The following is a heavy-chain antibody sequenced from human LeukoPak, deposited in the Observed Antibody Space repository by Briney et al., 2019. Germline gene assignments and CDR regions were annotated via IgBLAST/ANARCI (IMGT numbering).Heavy chain of an antibody. Sequence: GGSLRLSCAASRFTFSDYSMNWVRQAPGKGLEWVSYISSSSSYIYYADSVKGRVTISRDNAKNSLYLQMSSLRPEDTAVYYCARGAPSIVGATPSLFDYWGQGTLVTVSS. J-gene: IGHJ4*02. D-gene: IGHD1-26*01. V-gene: IGHV3-21*01. CDR2: ISSSSSYI. CDR1: RFTFSDYS. CDR3: ARGAPSIVGATPSLFDY.